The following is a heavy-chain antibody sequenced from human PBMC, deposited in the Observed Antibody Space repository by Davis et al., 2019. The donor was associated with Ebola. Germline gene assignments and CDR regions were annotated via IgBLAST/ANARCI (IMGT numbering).Heavy chain of an antibody. J-gene: IGHJ6*03. Sequence: GESLKISCAASGFTFSTYSMNWVRQAPGKGLEWVSYISGSSSNIYYADSVKGRFTISRDNAKNSLYLQMNSLRDEDTAVYYCARAWWTTVHYMDVWGKGTTVTVSS. CDR1: GFTFSTYS. D-gene: IGHD4-17*01. CDR3: ARAWWTTVHYMDV. CDR2: ISGSSSNI. V-gene: IGHV3-48*02.